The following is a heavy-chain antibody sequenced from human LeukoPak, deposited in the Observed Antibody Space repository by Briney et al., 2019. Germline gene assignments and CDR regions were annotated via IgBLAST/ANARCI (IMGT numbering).Heavy chain of an antibody. CDR1: GFTFSSYA. CDR2: IHGSGGST. D-gene: IGHD5-12*01. CDR3: AKDDVAAPYYFDY. J-gene: IGHJ4*02. V-gene: IGHV3-23*01. Sequence: GGSLRLSCAASGFTFSSYAMSWVRQAPGEGLEWVSGIHGSGGSTYYADSVKGRFTISRDNSKNTLYLQMNSLRAEDTAVYYCAKDDVAAPYYFDYWGQGTLVTVSS.